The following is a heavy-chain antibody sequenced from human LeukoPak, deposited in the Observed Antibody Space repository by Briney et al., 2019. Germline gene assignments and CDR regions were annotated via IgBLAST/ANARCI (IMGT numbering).Heavy chain of an antibody. CDR2: ISSSSSYI. CDR3: ARALRRITMVRAPTYWFDP. V-gene: IGHV3-21*01. J-gene: IGHJ5*02. D-gene: IGHD3-10*01. Sequence: ETLSLTCTVSGGSISSSSYYWGWIRQPPGKGLEWVSSISSSSSYIYYADSVKGRFTISRDNAKNSLYLQMNSLRAEDTAVYYCARALRRITMVRAPTYWFDPWGQGTLVTVSS. CDR1: GGSISSSS.